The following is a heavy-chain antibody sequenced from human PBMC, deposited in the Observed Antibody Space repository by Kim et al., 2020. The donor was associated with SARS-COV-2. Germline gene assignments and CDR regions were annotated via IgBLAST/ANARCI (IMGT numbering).Heavy chain of an antibody. D-gene: IGHD1-7*01. J-gene: IGHJ3*02. CDR3: AQQKLGLINDGFHS. Sequence: GGSLRLSCAASGFPFGHYVMTWVRQAPGKGLEWVSTIISSGAVTYYADSVKGRFTISRDNSNNTLSLQMNSLRADDTAVYFCAQQKLGLINDGFHSWGHGTMVTVSS. CDR2: IISSGAVT. CDR1: GFPFGHYV. V-gene: IGHV3-23*01.